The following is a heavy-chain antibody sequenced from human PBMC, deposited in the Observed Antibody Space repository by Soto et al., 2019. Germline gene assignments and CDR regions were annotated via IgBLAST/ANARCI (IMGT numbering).Heavy chain of an antibody. V-gene: IGHV1-69*14. CDR2: IVPTVDTS. Sequence: QVQLVQSGAEVRQPASSVKVSCKTSGATFSSYAITWVRQAPGQGLEWMGGIVPTVDTSTYAQKFQGRVTINADKFTNTVYMELSSLRSDDTAVYYCVRVVAIPGYPDNWCQGTLVTVSS. J-gene: IGHJ4*02. CDR1: GATFSSYA. CDR3: VRVVAIPGYPDN. D-gene: IGHD5-12*01.